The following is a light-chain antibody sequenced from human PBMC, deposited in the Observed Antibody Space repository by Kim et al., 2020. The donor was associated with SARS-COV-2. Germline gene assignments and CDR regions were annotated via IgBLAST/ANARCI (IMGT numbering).Light chain of an antibody. CDR3: QQRSNWPPT. Sequence: LSRGDIATLACRAHQRVSSYLASYPQKPGHAPRHLNYDSSNRATGIPARFSGSGSGTDVALPISRLEREDCAVYCCQQRSNWPPTFRQGDKVDIK. CDR2: DSS. V-gene: IGKV3-11*01. CDR1: QRVSSY. J-gene: IGKJ1*01.